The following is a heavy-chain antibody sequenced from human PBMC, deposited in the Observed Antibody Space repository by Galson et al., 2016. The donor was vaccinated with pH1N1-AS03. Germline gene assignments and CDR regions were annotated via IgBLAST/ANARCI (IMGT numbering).Heavy chain of an antibody. D-gene: IGHD5-24*01. CDR2: ISSDSNTM. CDR1: GFTFSRYS. CDR3: AKGRGFILDS. Sequence: SLRLSCAASGFTFSRYSMNWVRQAPGKGLEWVSYISSDSNTMYYAESVRGRFTISRDSSNNVVYLQMNALRPDDTAVYYCAKGRGFILDSWGQGTLVTVSS. J-gene: IGHJ4*02. V-gene: IGHV3-48*01.